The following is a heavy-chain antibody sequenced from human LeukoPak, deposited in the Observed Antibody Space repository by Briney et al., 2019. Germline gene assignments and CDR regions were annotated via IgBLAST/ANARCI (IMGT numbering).Heavy chain of an antibody. V-gene: IGHV3-21*01. Sequence: GSLRLSCAASGFTFSSYSMNWVRQAPGKGLEWVSSISSSSSYIYYADSVKGRFTISRDNAKNSLYLQMNSLRAEDTAVYYCARGKRATMIVVVTHAFDIWGQGTMVTVSS. D-gene: IGHD3-22*01. J-gene: IGHJ3*02. CDR1: GFTFSSYS. CDR2: ISSSSSYI. CDR3: ARGKRATMIVVVTHAFDI.